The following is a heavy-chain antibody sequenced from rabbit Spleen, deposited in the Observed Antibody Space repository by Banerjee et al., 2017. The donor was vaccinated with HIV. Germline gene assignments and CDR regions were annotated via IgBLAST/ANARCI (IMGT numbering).Heavy chain of an antibody. V-gene: IGHV1S45*01. J-gene: IGHJ3*01. CDR1: GFSFSNKAV. Sequence: QEQLVEYGGDLVQPEGSLTLTCKASGFSFSNKAVMCWVRQAPGKGLEWIACIYAGDSGTTYYASWAKGRVTISKTSSTVDLKMTSLTAADTATYFCARGSGGGGWTTRLDLWGPGTLVTVS. D-gene: IGHD1-1*01. CDR2: IYAGDSGTT. CDR3: ARGSGGGGWTTRLDL.